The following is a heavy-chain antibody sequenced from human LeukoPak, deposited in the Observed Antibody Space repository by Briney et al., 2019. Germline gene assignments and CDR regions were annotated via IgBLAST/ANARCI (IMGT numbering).Heavy chain of an antibody. Sequence: PSETLSLTCTVSGGSISSYYWSWIRQPAGKGLEWIGRIYTSGSTNYNPSLKSRVTMSVDTSKNQFSLKLSSVAAADTAVYYCARESGFWSGYSFDYWGQGTLVTVSS. D-gene: IGHD3-3*01. CDR3: ARESGFWSGYSFDY. J-gene: IGHJ4*02. V-gene: IGHV4-4*07. CDR2: IYTSGST. CDR1: GGSISSYY.